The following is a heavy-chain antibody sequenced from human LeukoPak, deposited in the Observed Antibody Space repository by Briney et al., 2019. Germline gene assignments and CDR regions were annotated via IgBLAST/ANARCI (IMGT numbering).Heavy chain of an antibody. CDR2: ISAYNGNT. CDR3: ARGRRGFTVISVYYYYYYMDV. J-gene: IGHJ6*03. V-gene: IGHV1-18*01. D-gene: IGHD4-17*01. Sequence: GASVKVSCKASGYTFTSYGISWVRQAPGQGLEWMGWISAYNGNTNYAQKLQGRVTMTTDTSTSTAYMELSRLRSDDTAVYYCARGRRGFTVISVYYYYYYMDVWGKGTTVTISS. CDR1: GYTFTSYG.